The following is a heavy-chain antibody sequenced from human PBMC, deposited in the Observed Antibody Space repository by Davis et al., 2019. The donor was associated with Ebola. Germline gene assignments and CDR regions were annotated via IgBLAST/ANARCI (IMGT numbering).Heavy chain of an antibody. CDR1: GFTFSSYS. CDR2: ISGSYYYI. J-gene: IGHJ4*02. D-gene: IGHD4-17*01. Sequence: GESLKISCTASGFTFSSYSMNWVRQASGKGLEWVSSISGSYYYIYYALSVKGRFTISRDNAKNSLYLQMNSLGAEDTAVYYCAKAFFTTHPWFDYWGQGILVTVSS. CDR3: AKAFFTTHPWFDY. V-gene: IGHV3-21*01.